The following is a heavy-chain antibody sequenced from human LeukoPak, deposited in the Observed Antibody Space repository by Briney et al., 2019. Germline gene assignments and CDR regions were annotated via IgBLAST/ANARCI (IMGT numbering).Heavy chain of an antibody. CDR1: GGSISSSSYY. D-gene: IGHD6-19*01. J-gene: IGHJ4*02. CDR3: ARQSQWLVHFDY. V-gene: IGHV4-39*01. Sequence: SETLSLTCTVSGGSISSSSYYWGWIRQPPGKGLGWIGSIYYSGGTYYNPSLKSRVTISVDTSKNQFSLKLSSVTAADTAVYYCARQSQWLVHFDYWGQGTLVTVSS. CDR2: IYYSGGT.